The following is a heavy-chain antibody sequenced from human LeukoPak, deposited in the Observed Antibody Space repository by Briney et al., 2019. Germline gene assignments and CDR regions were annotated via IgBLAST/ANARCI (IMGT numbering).Heavy chain of an antibody. D-gene: IGHD6-13*01. Sequence: GGSLRLSCAASGFTFSSYGMHWVRQAPGKGLEWVAVIWYDGSNKYYADSVKSRFTISRDNSKNTLYLQMNSLRAEDTAAYYCARALDKEGSSPTGYWGQGTLVTVSS. CDR1: GFTFSSYG. V-gene: IGHV3-33*01. CDR2: IWYDGSNK. J-gene: IGHJ4*02. CDR3: ARALDKEGSSPTGY.